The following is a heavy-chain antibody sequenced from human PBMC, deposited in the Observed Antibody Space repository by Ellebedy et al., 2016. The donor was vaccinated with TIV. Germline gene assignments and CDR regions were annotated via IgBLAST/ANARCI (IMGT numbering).Heavy chain of an antibody. V-gene: IGHV3-23*01. D-gene: IGHD3-9*01. J-gene: IGHJ4*02. Sequence: GESLKISCAASGFTFSRYAMSWVRQAPGKGLEWVSAISSGGGSTYYTDSVKGRFIISRDNSKNTLYLLMNSLRAEDAAVYYCAHSGLLATDWYGSLAYWGQGTLVTVSS. CDR1: GFTFSRYA. CDR2: ISSGGGST. CDR3: AHSGLLATDWYGSLAY.